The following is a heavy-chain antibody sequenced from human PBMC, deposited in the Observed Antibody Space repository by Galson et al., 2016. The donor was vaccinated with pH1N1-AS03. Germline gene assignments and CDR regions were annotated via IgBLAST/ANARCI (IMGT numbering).Heavy chain of an antibody. Sequence: SLRLSCAASGFTFRVYTMHWVRHVPGKGLVWVSRTDSGATTITYVDSVKGRFTISRDNGRNTLYLQMTDLRADDTALYYCARSTEGAFDYWGQGILVTVSS. CDR2: TDSGATTI. CDR3: ARSTEGAFDY. CDR1: GFTFRVYT. V-gene: IGHV3-74*03. D-gene: IGHD4/OR15-4a*01. J-gene: IGHJ4*02.